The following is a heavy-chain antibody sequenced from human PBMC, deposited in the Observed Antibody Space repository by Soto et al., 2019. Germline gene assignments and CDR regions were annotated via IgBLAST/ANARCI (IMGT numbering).Heavy chain of an antibody. CDR1: GFTFSSYS. J-gene: IGHJ4*02. V-gene: IGHV3-21*01. CDR3: VREWEYYYDY. Sequence: GGSLRLSCAASGFTFSSYSMNWVRQAPGKGLEWVSSISSSSSYIYYADSVKGRFTISRDNAKNSLYLQMHSLRAEDTGVYFCVREWEYYYDYWGQGTLVTVSS. D-gene: IGHD1-26*01. CDR2: ISSSSSYI.